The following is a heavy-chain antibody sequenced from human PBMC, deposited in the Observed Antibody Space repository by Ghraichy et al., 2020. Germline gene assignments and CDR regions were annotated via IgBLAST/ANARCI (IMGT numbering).Heavy chain of an antibody. CDR3: ARGRGPLQLGTFGWFDP. V-gene: IGHV6-1*01. Sequence: SQTLSLTCAISGDSVSSNSAAWNWIRQSPSRGLEWLGRTYYRSKWYNDYAVSGKRRITINPGTSKNPFSLQLNSVTPEDTAVYDCARGRGPLQLGTFGWFDPWGQGTLVTVSS. CDR2: TYYRSKWYN. CDR1: GDSVSSNSAA. J-gene: IGHJ5*02. D-gene: IGHD7-27*01.